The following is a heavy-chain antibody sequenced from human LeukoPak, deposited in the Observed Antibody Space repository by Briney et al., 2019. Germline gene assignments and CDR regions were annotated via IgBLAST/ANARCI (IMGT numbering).Heavy chain of an antibody. J-gene: IGHJ6*03. V-gene: IGHV4-39*01. D-gene: IGHD6-6*01. CDR1: GGSISSSSYY. CDR3: ARHESSSSSGLFYYYYMDV. CDR2: IYYSGST. Sequence: SETLSLTCTVSGGSISSSSYYWGWIRQPPGKGLEWIGSIYYSGSTYYNPSLKSRVTISVDTSKNQFSLKLSSVTAADTAVYYCARHESSSSSGLFYYYYMDVWGKGTTVTVSS.